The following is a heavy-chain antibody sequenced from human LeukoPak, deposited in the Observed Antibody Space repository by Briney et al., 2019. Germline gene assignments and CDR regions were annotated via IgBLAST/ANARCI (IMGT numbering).Heavy chain of an antibody. CDR2: IWSDGSYR. CDR3: AKMKGHPLPKYYMDV. D-gene: IGHD1-26*01. V-gene: IGHV3-33*06. Sequence: SGGSLRLSCTASGFIFSNSGMHWVRQAPGKGLEWVAVIWSDGSYRYYADSVKGRFTISRDNSKNTLYLEMNSLRAEDTAIYYCAKMKGHPLPKYYMDVWGQGTTVTVSS. CDR1: GFIFSNSG. J-gene: IGHJ6*01.